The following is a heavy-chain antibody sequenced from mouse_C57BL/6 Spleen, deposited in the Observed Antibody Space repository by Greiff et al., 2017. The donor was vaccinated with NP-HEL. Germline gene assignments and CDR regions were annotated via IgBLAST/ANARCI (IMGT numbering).Heavy chain of an antibody. CDR1: GYTFTSYW. CDR2: IDPNSGGT. Sequence: VQLQQPGAELVKPGASVKLSCKASGYTFTSYWMHWVKQRPGRDLEWIGRIDPNSGGTKYNEKFKSKATLTVDKPSSTAYMQLSSLTSEDSAVYYCARKGDYYAMDYWGQGTSVTVSS. CDR3: ARKGDYYAMDY. J-gene: IGHJ4*01. V-gene: IGHV1-72*01.